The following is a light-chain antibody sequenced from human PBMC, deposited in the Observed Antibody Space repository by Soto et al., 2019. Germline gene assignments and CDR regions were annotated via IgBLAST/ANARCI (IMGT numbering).Light chain of an antibody. J-gene: IGKJ1*01. Sequence: DIQMTQSPSTLSASVGDRVTITCRASQSSTDWLAWYQQKQGKAPQFLIYNASTLEGEVASRVSGSGSGTEFTLTISSVQNDDFATYYCQYSDTCSWTFGQGTKVDIK. CDR1: QSSTDW. CDR3: QYSDTCSWT. V-gene: IGKV1-5*03. CDR2: NAS.